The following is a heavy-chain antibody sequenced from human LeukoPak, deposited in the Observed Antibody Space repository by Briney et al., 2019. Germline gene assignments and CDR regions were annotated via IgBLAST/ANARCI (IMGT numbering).Heavy chain of an antibody. J-gene: IGHJ4*02. D-gene: IGHD5-12*01. CDR2: INPSGGST. CDR1: GYTFTSYY. CDR3: ARGLYSGYDYYGY. V-gene: IGHV1-46*01. Sequence: ASVKVSCKASGYTFTSYYMHWVRQAPGQGLEWMGIINPSGGSTSYAQKFQGRVTITADKSTSTAYMELSSLRSEDTAVYYCARGLYSGYDYYGYWGQGTLVTVSS.